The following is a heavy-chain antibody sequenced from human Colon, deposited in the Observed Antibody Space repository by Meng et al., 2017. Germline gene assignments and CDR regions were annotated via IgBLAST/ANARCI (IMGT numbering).Heavy chain of an antibody. CDR2: IYYSGST. Sequence: CTVSGGSVSSGSYYWSWIRQPPGKGLEWIGYIYYSGSTNYNPSLKSRVTISVDTSKNQFSLKLSSVTAADTAVYYCAREDIVVVPAAFDYWGQGTRVTVSS. CDR3: AREDIVVVPAAFDY. V-gene: IGHV4-61*01. CDR1: GGSVSSGSYY. J-gene: IGHJ4*02. D-gene: IGHD2-2*01.